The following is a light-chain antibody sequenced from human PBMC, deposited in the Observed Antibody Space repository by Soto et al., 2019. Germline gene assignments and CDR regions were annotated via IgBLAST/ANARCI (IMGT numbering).Light chain of an antibody. J-gene: IGKJ1*01. CDR1: QSVTSSY. Sequence: EIVLTQSPGTLSLSPGERATLSCRASQSVTSSYLAWYQQKPGQAPRRLIYGASIRATGIPDRFSGSGSGTDFTLTISRLEPEDFALYFCQQYHSYPLTFGQGTKVDIK. CDR3: QQYHSYPLT. CDR2: GAS. V-gene: IGKV3-20*01.